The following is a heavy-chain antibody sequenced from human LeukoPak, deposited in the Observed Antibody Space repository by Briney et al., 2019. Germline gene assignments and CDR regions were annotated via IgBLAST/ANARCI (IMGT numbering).Heavy chain of an antibody. CDR1: GFTFSSYG. CDR2: ISYDGSNK. J-gene: IGHJ4*02. CDR3: AKDGPFDY. V-gene: IGHV3-30*18. Sequence: GGSLRLFCAASGFTFSSYGMHWVRQAPGKGLEWVAVISYDGSNKYYADSVKGRFTISRDNSKNTLYLQMNSLRAEDTAVYYCAKDGPFDYWGQGTLVTVSS.